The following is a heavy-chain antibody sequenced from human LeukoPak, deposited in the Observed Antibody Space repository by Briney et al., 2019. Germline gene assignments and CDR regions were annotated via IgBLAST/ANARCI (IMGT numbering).Heavy chain of an antibody. Sequence: ASVKVSCKASGYTFTSYGISWVRQAPGQGLEWMGWISAYNGNTNYAQKLQGRVTMTTDTSTSTAYMELRSLRSDDTAVYYCARALGSVVVMWMDAFDIWGQGTMVTVSS. V-gene: IGHV1-18*01. CDR1: GYTFTSYG. J-gene: IGHJ3*02. CDR3: ARALGSVVVMWMDAFDI. D-gene: IGHD3-22*01. CDR2: ISAYNGNT.